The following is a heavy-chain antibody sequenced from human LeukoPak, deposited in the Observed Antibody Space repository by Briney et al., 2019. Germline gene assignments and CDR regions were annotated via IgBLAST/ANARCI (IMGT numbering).Heavy chain of an antibody. CDR2: INQEGSDK. CDR3: ASFLSSGYYQTWYDP. Sequence: GGSLRHSCVASGFTFRSYWMSWVRPAPGKGLEWVAKINQEGSDKYYVDSVMGRFTISRDNAKNSLYLQMNSLRAEDTAVYYCASFLSSGYYQTWYDPWGQGTLVTVSS. CDR1: GFTFRSYW. D-gene: IGHD3-22*01. J-gene: IGHJ5*02. V-gene: IGHV3-7*01.